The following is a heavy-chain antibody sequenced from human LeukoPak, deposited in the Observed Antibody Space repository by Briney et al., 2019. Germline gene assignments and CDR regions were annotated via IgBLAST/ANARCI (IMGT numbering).Heavy chain of an antibody. Sequence: PSETLSLTCTVSGDSISSYYWSWIRQPAGKGLEWIGRIYTGGSTNYNPSLKSRVTMSVDTSNNQCSLKLSSVTAADTAVYYCARGRGDFQLLYYFDYWGQGTLVTVSS. CDR1: GDSISSYY. CDR3: ARGRGDFQLLYYFDY. J-gene: IGHJ4*02. D-gene: IGHD2-2*01. V-gene: IGHV4-4*07. CDR2: IYTGGST.